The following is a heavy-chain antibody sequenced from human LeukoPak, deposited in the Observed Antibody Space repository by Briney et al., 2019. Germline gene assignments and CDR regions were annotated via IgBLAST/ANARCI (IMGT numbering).Heavy chain of an antibody. CDR2: ISYDGSNK. V-gene: IGHV3-30*18. CDR1: GFTFSSYG. CDR3: AKGRSKRQWLGSDY. Sequence: PGRSLRLSCAASGFTFSSYGMHWVRQAPGKGLEWVAVISYDGSNKYYADSVKGRFTISRDNSKNTLYLQMNSLRAEDTAVYYCAKGRSKRQWLGSDYWGQGTLVTVSS. J-gene: IGHJ4*02. D-gene: IGHD6-19*01.